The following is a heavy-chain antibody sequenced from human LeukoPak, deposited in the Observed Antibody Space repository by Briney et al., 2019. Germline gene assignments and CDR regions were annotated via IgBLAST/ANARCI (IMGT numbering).Heavy chain of an antibody. D-gene: IGHD3-22*01. CDR1: GGSIRGFY. CDR2: IHYSGST. V-gene: IGHV4-59*01. Sequence: PSETLSLTCTVSGGSIRGFYWSWIRQPPGKGLEWIGYIHYSGSTNHNPSLKSRVIISVDTSKNQFSLSLSSVTAADTAVYYCARAPLRKGGYYFDYWGQGTLVTVSS. CDR3: ARAPLRKGGYYFDY. J-gene: IGHJ4*02.